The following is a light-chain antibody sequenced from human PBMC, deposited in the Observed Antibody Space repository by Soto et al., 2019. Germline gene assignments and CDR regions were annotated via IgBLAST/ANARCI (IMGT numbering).Light chain of an antibody. J-gene: IGKJ5*01. CDR3: QQSYRTPIT. V-gene: IGKV1-39*01. CDR1: QTIGTY. CDR2: AAS. Sequence: IQMTQAPSSLSASVGDRVTITRWTSQTIGTYLNWYQHKPGKAPEVLIYAASNLQSGVPSRFSGSGSGTDFTLTISSLQPADSATYYCQQSYRTPITFGQGTRLEIK.